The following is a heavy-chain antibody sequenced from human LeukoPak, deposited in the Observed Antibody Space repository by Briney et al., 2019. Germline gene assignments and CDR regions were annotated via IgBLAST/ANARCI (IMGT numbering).Heavy chain of an antibody. J-gene: IGHJ6*03. CDR3: AKVAVAGTKRNYYYMDV. CDR2: IKQDGSDQ. V-gene: IGHV3-7*01. Sequence: GGSLRLSCAASGFTFSNYWMSWVRQAPGKGLEWVANIKQDGSDQYYVDSVKGRFTISRDNAKNSLYLQMNSLRAEDTAVYYCAKVAVAGTKRNYYYMDVWGKGTTVTISS. D-gene: IGHD6-19*01. CDR1: GFTFSNYW.